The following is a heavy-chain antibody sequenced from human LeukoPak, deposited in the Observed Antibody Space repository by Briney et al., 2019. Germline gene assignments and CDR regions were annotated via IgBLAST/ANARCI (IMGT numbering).Heavy chain of an antibody. CDR2: IYYSGST. Sequence: SETLSLTCTVSGGSISSYYWSWIRQPPGKGLEWIGYIYYSGSTNYNPSLKSRVTISVDTSKNQFSLKLSSVTAADTAVYYCARGGSSIAAPFDYWGPGTLVTVSS. CDR1: GGSISSYY. J-gene: IGHJ4*02. D-gene: IGHD6-6*01. CDR3: ARGGSSIAAPFDY. V-gene: IGHV4-59*01.